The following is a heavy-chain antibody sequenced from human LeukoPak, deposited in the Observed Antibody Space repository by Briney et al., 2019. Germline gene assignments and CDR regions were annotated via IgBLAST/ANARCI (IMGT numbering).Heavy chain of an antibody. J-gene: IGHJ4*02. Sequence: GGSLRLSCAASGFTFDDYAMHWVRQAPGKGLEWVSLISWDGGSTYYADSVKGRFTISRDNARNSLYLQMNSLRAEDTALYHCARALYSTAEFDYWGQGTLVTVSS. CDR3: ARALYSTAEFDY. CDR2: ISWDGGST. V-gene: IGHV3-43D*03. CDR1: GFTFDDYA. D-gene: IGHD6-13*01.